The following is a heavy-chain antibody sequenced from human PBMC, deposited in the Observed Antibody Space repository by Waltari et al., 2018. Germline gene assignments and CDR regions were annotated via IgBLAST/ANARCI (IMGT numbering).Heavy chain of an antibody. CDR3: ARVPMVRGVLAFMDV. Sequence: QVQLQESGPGLVKPSETLSLTCAVPGSSISRGSYWGWIRQPPGKGLEGIGTIYHSGSTYYNPSLKSRVTISVDTSKNQFSLKLSSVTAADTAVYYCARVPMVRGVLAFMDVWGQGTTVTVSS. CDR2: IYHSGST. D-gene: IGHD3-10*01. V-gene: IGHV4-38-2*01. J-gene: IGHJ6*02. CDR1: GSSISRGSY.